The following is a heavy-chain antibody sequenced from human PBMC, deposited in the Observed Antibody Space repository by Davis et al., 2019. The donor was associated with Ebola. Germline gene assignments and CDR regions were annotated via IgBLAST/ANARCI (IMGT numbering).Heavy chain of an antibody. V-gene: IGHV3-33*08. CDR1: GFTFSSYG. CDR2: IWYDGSNK. D-gene: IGHD3-22*01. CDR3: ASGYYDSISWFDP. J-gene: IGHJ5*02. Sequence: PGGSLRLSCAASGFTFSSYGMHWVRQAPGKGLEWVAVIWYDGSNKYYADSVKGRFTISRDNAKNTLYLQMNSLRAEDTAVYYCASGYYDSISWFDPWGQGTLVTVSS.